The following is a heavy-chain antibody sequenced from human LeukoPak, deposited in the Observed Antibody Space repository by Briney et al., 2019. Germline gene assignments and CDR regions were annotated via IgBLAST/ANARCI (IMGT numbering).Heavy chain of an antibody. CDR3: ASGQARRCCFFHH. D-gene: IGHD6-6*01. CDR2: IYSSGDT. J-gene: IGHJ1*01. CDR1: GFSVSSXX. V-gene: IGHV3-66*01. Sequence: PGGSLRLSCAASGFSVSSXXXXXXXXAXXKXXEXXSVIYSSGDTYNSDSVKGRFIISRDNXXNTLYFQMNSLRAEDTAVYYCASGQARRCCFFHHWGQGTLVTVSS.